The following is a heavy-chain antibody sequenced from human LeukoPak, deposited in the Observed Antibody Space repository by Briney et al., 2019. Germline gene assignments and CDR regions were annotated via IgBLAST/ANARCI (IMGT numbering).Heavy chain of an antibody. CDR3: ARGVFRSSKHGAYWYFDL. CDR1: GFTFSSYG. CDR2: IWYDGSNK. D-gene: IGHD6-13*01. Sequence: GRSLRLSCAASGFTFSSYGMHWVRQAPGKGLEWVAVIWYDGSNKYYADSVKGRFTISRDNSKNTLYLQMNSLRAEDTAVYYCARGVFRSSKHGAYWYFDLWGRGTLVTASS. V-gene: IGHV3-33*01. J-gene: IGHJ2*01.